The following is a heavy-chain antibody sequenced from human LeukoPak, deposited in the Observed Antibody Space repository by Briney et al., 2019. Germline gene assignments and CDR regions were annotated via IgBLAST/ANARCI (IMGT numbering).Heavy chain of an antibody. V-gene: IGHV1-18*01. D-gene: IGHD6-13*01. J-gene: IGHJ6*03. Sequence: ASVKVSCNASGYTFTSYGISWVRQAPGQGLEWMGWISAYNGNTNYAQKLQGRVTMTTDTSTSTAYMELRSLRSDDTAVYYCARDAQPYSSSPYYMDVWGKGTTVTVSS. CDR1: GYTFTSYG. CDR3: ARDAQPYSSSPYYMDV. CDR2: ISAYNGNT.